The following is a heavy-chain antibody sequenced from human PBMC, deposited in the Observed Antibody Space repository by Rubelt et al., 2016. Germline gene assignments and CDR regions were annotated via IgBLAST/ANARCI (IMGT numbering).Heavy chain of an antibody. Sequence: QVQLQQWGAGLLKPSETLSLTCAVYGGSFSGYYWSWTRQPPGKGLEWIGEINHSGSTNYNPSLKSRVTISGEPSKNRFSLKLSSVTAADTAVYYRARGGRYYGSGSYQRHNWFDPWGQGTLVTVSS. J-gene: IGHJ5*02. CDR1: GGSFSGYY. V-gene: IGHV4-34*01. D-gene: IGHD3-10*01. CDR3: ARGGRYYGSGSYQRHNWFDP. CDR2: INHSGST.